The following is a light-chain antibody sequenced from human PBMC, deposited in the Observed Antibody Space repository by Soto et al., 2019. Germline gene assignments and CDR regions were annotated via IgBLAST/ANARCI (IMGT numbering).Light chain of an antibody. V-gene: IGKV1-39*01. CDR1: QSISSY. CDR2: AAS. J-gene: IGKJ1*01. Sequence: DIQMTQSPSSLSASVGDRATITCRASQSISSYLNWYQQKPGKAPKLLIYAASSLQSGVRSRFSGSGSGTDFTLTISSLQPEDFATYYCQQSYSTPQTFGQGTKVEIK. CDR3: QQSYSTPQT.